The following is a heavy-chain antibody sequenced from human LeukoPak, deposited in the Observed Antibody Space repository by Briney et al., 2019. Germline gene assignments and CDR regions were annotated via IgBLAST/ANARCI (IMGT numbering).Heavy chain of an antibody. CDR2: VYYKGTT. CDR3: ARTWALKWELPGQLDY. V-gene: IGHV4-59*08. J-gene: IGHJ4*02. CDR1: GGSLTNYY. Sequence: PSETLSLTCTVSGGSLTNYYWNCVRQFPGKTLEWIGFVYYKGTTNFNPSLRSRGSMSVDMYRDQFSLSLTSVAAADTAVYYCARTWALKWELPGQLDYWGQGRPVTVSS. D-gene: IGHD1-26*01.